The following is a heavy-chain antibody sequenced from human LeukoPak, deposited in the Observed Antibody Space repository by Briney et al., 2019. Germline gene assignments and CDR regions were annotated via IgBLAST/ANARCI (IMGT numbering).Heavy chain of an antibody. V-gene: IGHV3-30-3*01. J-gene: IGHJ4*02. CDR2: ISYDGSNK. CDR1: GFTFSSYA. CDR3: ARDRGYYDSSGYYTPGYFDY. Sequence: GGPLRLSCAASGFTFSSYAMRWVRQAPGKGLEWVAVISYDGSNKYYADSVKGRFTISRDNSKNTLYLQMNSLRAEDTAVYYCARDRGYYDSSGYYTPGYFDYWGQGTLVTVSS. D-gene: IGHD3-22*01.